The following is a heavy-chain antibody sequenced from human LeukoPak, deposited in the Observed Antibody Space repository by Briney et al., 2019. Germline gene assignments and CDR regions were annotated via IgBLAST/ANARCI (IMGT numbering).Heavy chain of an antibody. Sequence: ASVKVSCKASGYTFTSYGIRWVRQAPGQGLEWMGWISPYNGNTNYAQKLQGRVTMTTDTSTSTAYMELMSLRSDDTAVYYCASNHHSSGYTPENHAFDIWGQGTMVTVSS. CDR1: GYTFTSYG. J-gene: IGHJ3*02. CDR3: ASNHHSSGYTPENHAFDI. D-gene: IGHD3-22*01. V-gene: IGHV1-18*01. CDR2: ISPYNGNT.